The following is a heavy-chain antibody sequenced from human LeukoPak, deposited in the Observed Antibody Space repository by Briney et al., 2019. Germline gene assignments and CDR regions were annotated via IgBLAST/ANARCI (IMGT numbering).Heavy chain of an antibody. CDR1: GFTFSSYS. Sequence: PGGSLRLSCAASGFTFSSYSMNWVRQAPGKGLEWVSYISSSSSTIYYADSVKGRFTISRDNAKNSLYLQMNSLRAEDTAVYYCARAGPYQLPPRPVDYWGQGTLVTVSS. J-gene: IGHJ4*02. D-gene: IGHD2-2*01. V-gene: IGHV3-48*04. CDR2: ISSSSSTI. CDR3: ARAGPYQLPPRPVDY.